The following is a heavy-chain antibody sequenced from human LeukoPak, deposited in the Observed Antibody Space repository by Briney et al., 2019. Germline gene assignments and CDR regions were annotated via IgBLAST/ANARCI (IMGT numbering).Heavy chain of an antibody. D-gene: IGHD3-3*01. V-gene: IGHV4-38-2*01. CDR3: ARQPSRYYDFWSGTHTYYFDY. CDR1: GYSISSGYY. J-gene: IGHJ4*02. Sequence: SETLSLTCAVSGYSISSGYYWGWIRPPPGKGLEWVGSIYHSGSTSYNPVIKRRVTISVDTSKNQFSLKLSSVTAADTAVYYCARQPSRYYDFWSGTHTYYFDYWGQGTLVTVSS. CDR2: IYHSGST.